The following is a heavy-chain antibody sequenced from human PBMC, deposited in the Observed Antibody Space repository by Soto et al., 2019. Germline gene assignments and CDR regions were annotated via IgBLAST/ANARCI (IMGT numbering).Heavy chain of an antibody. Sequence: QVQLVQSEGELRQPGASVTVSCRASGYTFTSYGIIWVRQAPGQGLEWMWYISPNSGATTYAQNLQGRPTLTTDTATSTGYVELRSLSPDDTAIYYCVREMWTRSGPQNFFDYWGLGALGTVSS. CDR3: VREMWTRSGPQNFFDY. CDR1: GYTFTSYG. V-gene: IGHV1-18*01. CDR2: ISPNSGAT. J-gene: IGHJ4*02. D-gene: IGHD6-25*01.